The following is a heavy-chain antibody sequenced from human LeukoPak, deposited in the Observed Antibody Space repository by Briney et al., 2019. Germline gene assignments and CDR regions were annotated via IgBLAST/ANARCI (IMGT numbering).Heavy chain of an antibody. V-gene: IGHV1-24*01. J-gene: IGHJ4*02. D-gene: IGHD3-22*01. CDR2: FDPEDGET. CDR1: GYTLTELS. CDR3: ATDYYYDSSGSYYTVDY. Sequence: ASVTVSCKVSGYTLTELSMHWVRQAPGKGLEWMGGFDPEDGETFYAQKFQGRATMTEDTSTDTAYMELSSLRSEDTAVYYCATDYYYDSSGSYYTVDYWGQGTLVTVSS.